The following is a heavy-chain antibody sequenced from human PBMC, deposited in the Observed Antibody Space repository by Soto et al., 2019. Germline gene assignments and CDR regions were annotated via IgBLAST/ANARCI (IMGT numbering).Heavy chain of an antibody. CDR3: ARASGYDDDALDY. J-gene: IGHJ4*02. V-gene: IGHV1-2*04. D-gene: IGHD5-12*01. Sequence: GPVKVSCKASGYTFTGYYMHWVRQAPGQGLEWMGWINPNSGGTNYAQKFQGWVTMTRDTSISTAYMELSRLRSDDTAVYYCARASGYDDDALDYWGQGTLVTVSS. CDR1: GYTFTGYY. CDR2: INPNSGGT.